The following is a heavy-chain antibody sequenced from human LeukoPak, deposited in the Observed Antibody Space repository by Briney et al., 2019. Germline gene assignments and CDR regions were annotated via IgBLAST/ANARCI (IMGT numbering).Heavy chain of an antibody. CDR1: GFTFSSHA. CDR3: AGENTGDFDS. J-gene: IGHJ5*01. V-gene: IGHV3-21*01. Sequence: PGGSLRLSCTASGFTFSSHAMNWVRQAPGKGLEWVSSISFSSSYIYYADSVKGRFTISRDNAKNSLYLQMNSLRADDSAVYYCAGENTGDFDSWGQGTLVTVSS. D-gene: IGHD3-10*01. CDR2: ISFSSSYI.